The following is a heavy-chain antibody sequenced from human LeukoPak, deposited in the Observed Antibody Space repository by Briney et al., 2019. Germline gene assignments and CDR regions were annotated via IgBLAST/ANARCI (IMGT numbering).Heavy chain of an antibody. J-gene: IGHJ6*02. CDR2: IYYSGST. CDR3: ARIHKSGWYLTYYYGMDV. CDR1: GGSISSSSYY. Sequence: SETLSLTCTVSGGSISSSSYYWGWIRQPPGKGLEWIGSIYYSGSTYYNPSFKSRVTISVDTSKNQFSLKLSSVTAADTAVYYCARIHKSGWYLTYYYGMDVWGQGTTVTVSS. V-gene: IGHV4-39*01. D-gene: IGHD6-19*01.